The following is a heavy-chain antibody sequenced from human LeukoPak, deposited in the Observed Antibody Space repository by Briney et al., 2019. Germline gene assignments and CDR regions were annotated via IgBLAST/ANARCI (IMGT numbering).Heavy chain of an antibody. J-gene: IGHJ3*02. Sequence: ASVKVSCKASGYTFTGYCMHWVRQAPGQGLEWMGWINPNSGGTNYAQKFQGRVTMTRDTSISTAYMELSRLRSDDTAVYYCARWSGSYQSNAFDIWGQGTMVTVSS. V-gene: IGHV1-2*02. D-gene: IGHD1-26*01. CDR2: INPNSGGT. CDR1: GYTFTGYC. CDR3: ARWSGSYQSNAFDI.